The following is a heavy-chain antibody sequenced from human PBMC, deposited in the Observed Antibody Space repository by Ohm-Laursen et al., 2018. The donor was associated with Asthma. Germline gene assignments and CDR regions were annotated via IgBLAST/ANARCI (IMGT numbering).Heavy chain of an antibody. J-gene: IGHJ4*02. D-gene: IGHD6-6*01. CDR2: ISWNSGSI. Sequence: SLRLSCTASGFTFDDYAMHWVRQAPGKGLEWVSGISWNSGSIGYADSVKGRFTISRDNAKNSLYLQMNSLRAEDTALYYCAKGLGQLVHWGQGTLFTVSS. V-gene: IGHV3-9*01. CDR1: GFTFDDYA. CDR3: AKGLGQLVH.